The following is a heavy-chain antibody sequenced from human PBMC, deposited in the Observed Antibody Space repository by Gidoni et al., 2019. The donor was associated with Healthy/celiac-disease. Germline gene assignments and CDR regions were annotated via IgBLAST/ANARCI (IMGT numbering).Heavy chain of an antibody. D-gene: IGHD4-17*01. V-gene: IGHV3-30*03. J-gene: IGHJ3*02. CDR2: ISYDGSNK. CDR3: ATIQTTGAFDI. Sequence: QVQLVESGGGVVQLGRSLRLSCAASGFPFSSYGMHWVRQAPGKGLEWVAVISYDGSNKYYADSVKGRFTISRDNSKNTLYLQMNSLRAEDTAVYYCATIQTTGAFDIWGQGTMVTVSS. CDR1: GFPFSSYG.